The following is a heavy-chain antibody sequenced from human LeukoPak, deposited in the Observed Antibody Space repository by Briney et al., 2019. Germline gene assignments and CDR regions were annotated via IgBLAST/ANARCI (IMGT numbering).Heavy chain of an antibody. V-gene: IGHV4-34*01. CDR3: ARKYNNGWYSYFDY. D-gene: IGHD6-19*01. Sequence: SETLSLTCAVYGGSFSGYYWSWIRQPPGKGLEWIGEINHSGSTNYNPSLKSRVTISVDTSKNQFSLKLSSVTAADTAVYYCARKYNNGWYSYFDYWGQGTLVTVSS. J-gene: IGHJ4*02. CDR2: INHSGST. CDR1: GGSFSGYY.